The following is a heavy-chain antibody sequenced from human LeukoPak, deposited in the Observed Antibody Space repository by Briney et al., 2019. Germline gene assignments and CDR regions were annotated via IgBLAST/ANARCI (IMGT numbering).Heavy chain of an antibody. V-gene: IGHV1-8*01. D-gene: IGHD2-21*02. CDR2: MNPNSGNT. CDR1: GYTFTSYD. CDR3: ARAPRAYCGGDCYSGAFDI. J-gene: IGHJ3*02. Sequence: ASVKVSCKASGYTFTSYDINWVRQATGQGLEWMGWMNPNSGNTGYAQKFQGRVTMTRNTSISTAYMELSSLRSEDTAVYYCARAPRAYCGGDCYSGAFDIWGQGTMVTVSS.